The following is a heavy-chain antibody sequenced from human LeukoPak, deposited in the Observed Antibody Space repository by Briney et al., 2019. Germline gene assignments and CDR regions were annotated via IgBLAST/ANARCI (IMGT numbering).Heavy chain of an antibody. CDR2: IGSDGSDT. J-gene: IGHJ4*02. CDR1: GFTFSTYW. CDR3: AREEAYSGSFPFDY. V-gene: IGHV3-74*01. D-gene: IGHD1-26*01. Sequence: HPGGSLRLSCAASGFTFSTYWVHWVRQAPGKGLMWVSRIGSDGSDTIYADSVKGRFTISIDNAKNTLYLQMNSLRAEDTAVYYCAREEAYSGSFPFDYWGQGTLVTVSS.